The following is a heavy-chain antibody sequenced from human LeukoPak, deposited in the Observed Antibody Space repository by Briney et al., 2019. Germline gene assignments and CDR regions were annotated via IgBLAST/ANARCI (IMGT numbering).Heavy chain of an antibody. D-gene: IGHD2-8*01. Sequence: PSETLPLTCTVSGGSISSSGYYWGWIRQPPGKGLEWIGNIYYSGSTYYNPSLKSRITISVDTSKNQFSLKLSSVTAADTAVYYCARRGPVLDRMLGHYYYYMDVWGKGTTVTVSS. CDR1: GGSISSSGYY. CDR3: ARRGPVLDRMLGHYYYYMDV. J-gene: IGHJ6*03. CDR2: IYYSGST. V-gene: IGHV4-39*01.